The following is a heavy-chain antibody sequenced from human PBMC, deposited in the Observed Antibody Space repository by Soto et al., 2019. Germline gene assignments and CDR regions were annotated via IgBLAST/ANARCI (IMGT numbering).Heavy chain of an antibody. J-gene: IGHJ6*02. CDR2: IYYSGST. D-gene: IGHD2-15*01. Sequence: LSLTCTVSGGSISSGGYYWSWIRQHPGKGLEWIGYIYYSGSTYYNPSLKSRVTISVDTSKNQFSLKLSSVTAADTAVYYCARKVVAARGGMDVWGQGTTVTVSS. V-gene: IGHV4-31*03. CDR3: ARKVVAARGGMDV. CDR1: GGSISSGGYY.